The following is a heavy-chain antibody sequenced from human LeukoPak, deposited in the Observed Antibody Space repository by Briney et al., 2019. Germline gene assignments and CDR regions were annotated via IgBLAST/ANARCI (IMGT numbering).Heavy chain of an antibody. CDR1: GFTFSSYA. J-gene: IGHJ4*02. CDR3: AKAPYYYGSEIDY. V-gene: IGHV3-23*01. D-gene: IGHD3-10*01. Sequence: GGSLRLSCAASGFTFSSYAMSWVRQAPGKGLEWVSAISGSGGSTYYADSVKGRFTVSRDNSKNTLYLQMNSLRAEDSAVYYCAKAPYYYGSEIDYWGQGTLVTVSS. CDR2: ISGSGGST.